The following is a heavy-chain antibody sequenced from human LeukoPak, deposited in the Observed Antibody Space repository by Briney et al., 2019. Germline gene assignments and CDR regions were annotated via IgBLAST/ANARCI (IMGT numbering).Heavy chain of an antibody. CDR1: GGSISSGGYS. D-gene: IGHD2-15*01. Sequence: SETLSLTCAVSGGSISSGGYSWSWIRQPPGKGLEWIGYIYHSGSTYYNPSLKSRVTISVDRSKNQFSLKLSSVTAADTAVYYCARHVVVARHFDYWGQGTLVTVSS. V-gene: IGHV4-30-2*01. J-gene: IGHJ4*02. CDR3: ARHVVVARHFDY. CDR2: IYHSGST.